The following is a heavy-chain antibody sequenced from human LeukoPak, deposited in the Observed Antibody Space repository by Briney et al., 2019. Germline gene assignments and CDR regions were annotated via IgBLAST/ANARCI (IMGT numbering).Heavy chain of an antibody. V-gene: IGHV1-18*01. Sequence: ASVKVSRKTSGYTFTSYGINWVRQAPGQGLEWMGWISAYNANTNYAQKLQGRVTMTTDTSTSTAYMELRSLRSADTAVYYCARGYSSTWGFDYWGQGTLVTVSS. CDR2: ISAYNANT. CDR3: ARGYSSTWGFDY. D-gene: IGHD6-13*01. CDR1: GYTFTSYG. J-gene: IGHJ4*02.